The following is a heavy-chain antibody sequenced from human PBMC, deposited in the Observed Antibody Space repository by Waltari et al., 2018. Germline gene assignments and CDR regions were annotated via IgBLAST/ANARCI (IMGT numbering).Heavy chain of an antibody. CDR3: ARDIYDFWSGYYDAFDI. J-gene: IGHJ3*02. Sequence: QVQLVQSGAEVKKPGASVKVSCKASGYTFTGYYMHWVRTAPGQGLGWMVRINPNSGGTNYAQKVQGRVTMTRDTSISTAYMELSRLRSDDTAVYYCARDIYDFWSGYYDAFDIWGQGTMVTVSS. CDR1: GYTFTGYY. D-gene: IGHD3-3*01. CDR2: INPNSGGT. V-gene: IGHV1-2*06.